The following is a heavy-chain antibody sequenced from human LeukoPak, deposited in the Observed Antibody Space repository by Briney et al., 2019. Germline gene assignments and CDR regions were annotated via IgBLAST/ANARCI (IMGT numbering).Heavy chain of an antibody. CDR3: VTWYGNVNY. V-gene: IGHV3-7*01. J-gene: IGHJ4*02. D-gene: IGHD4-23*01. CDR2: IKPDGSQK. Sequence: GGSLRLSCAPSGFTFRSSWMSWLRQAPGEGLAWVAHIKPDGSQKYYVDSVKGRFTISRDNAKNSLDLQMSNLRAEDTVMYYCVTWYGNVNYWGQGALVTVSS. CDR1: GFTFRSSW.